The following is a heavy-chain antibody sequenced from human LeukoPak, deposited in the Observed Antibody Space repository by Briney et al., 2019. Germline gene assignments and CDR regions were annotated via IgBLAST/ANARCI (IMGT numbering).Heavy chain of an antibody. D-gene: IGHD3-3*01. CDR2: ISWNSGSI. CDR1: GFTFDDYA. CDR3: AKEYYDFWSGYPHDY. V-gene: IGHV3-9*01. J-gene: IGHJ4*02. Sequence: PGGSLRLSCAASGFTFDDYAMHWVRQAPGKGLEWVSGISWNSGSIGYADSVKGRFAISRDNAKNSLYLQMNSLRAEDAAVYYCAKEYYDFWSGYPHDYWGQGTLVTVSS.